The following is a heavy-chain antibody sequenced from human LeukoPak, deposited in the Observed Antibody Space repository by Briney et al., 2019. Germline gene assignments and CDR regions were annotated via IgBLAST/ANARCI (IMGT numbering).Heavy chain of an antibody. CDR1: GGSVRSTSNH. D-gene: IGHD3-10*01. CDR2: IFHSGST. V-gene: IGHV4-39*07. Sequence: PSETLSLTCTVSGGSVRSTSNHWAWIRQSPGKGLEWIGTIFHSGSTYYSPSLESRVTISVDTSMTQFSLKLSSVTAADTAVYYCVRVPLVWGDDYYFDDWGQGTLVTVSS. CDR3: VRVPLVWGDDYYFDD. J-gene: IGHJ4*02.